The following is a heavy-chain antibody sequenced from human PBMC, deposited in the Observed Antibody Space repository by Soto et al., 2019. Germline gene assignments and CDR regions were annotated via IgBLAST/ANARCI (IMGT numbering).Heavy chain of an antibody. CDR2: ISSKGVGT. V-gene: IGHV3-64*01. Sequence: EVQLAESGGGLAQPGGSLRLSCASCGLTLSGYAIAWVREAAGKGLEYVSGISSKGVGTYYANSVQGRFTIYRDNSKNTVYLQRGSLRPEDMAVYYCARRARPDFYFMDVWGKGITVNVSS. J-gene: IGHJ6*03. CDR3: ARRARPDFYFMDV. D-gene: IGHD6-6*01. CDR1: GLTLSGYA.